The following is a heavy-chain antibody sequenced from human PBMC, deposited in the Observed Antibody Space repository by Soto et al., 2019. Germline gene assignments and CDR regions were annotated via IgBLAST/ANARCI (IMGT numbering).Heavy chain of an antibody. D-gene: IGHD2-15*01. V-gene: IGHV5-51*01. CDR2: IYPGDSDT. J-gene: IGHJ3*02. Sequence: GESLKISCKGSGYSFTSYWIGWVRQMPGKGLEWMGIIYPGDSDTRYSPSFQGQVTISADKSISTAYLQWSSLKASDTAMYYCARQLYCSGGSCYSNAFDIWGLGTMVTVSS. CDR3: ARQLYCSGGSCYSNAFDI. CDR1: GYSFTSYW.